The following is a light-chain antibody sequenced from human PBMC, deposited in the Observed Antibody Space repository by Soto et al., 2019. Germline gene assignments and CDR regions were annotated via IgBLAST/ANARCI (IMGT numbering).Light chain of an antibody. CDR2: AAS. CDR1: QSISNF. Sequence: DIQMTQSPSSLSAFVGDRVTITCRASQSISNFLNWYQQKPGKAPKLLIYAASSLQSGVPSRFSGSASGTDFTFTISSLQPEDFATYYCQQTYSSPRTFGQGTKVDIK. CDR3: QQTYSSPRT. V-gene: IGKV1-39*01. J-gene: IGKJ1*01.